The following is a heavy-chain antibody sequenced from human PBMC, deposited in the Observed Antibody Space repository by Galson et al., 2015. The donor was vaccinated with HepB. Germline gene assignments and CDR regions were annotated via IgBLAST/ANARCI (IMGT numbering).Heavy chain of an antibody. V-gene: IGHV5-51*01. J-gene: IGHJ4*02. D-gene: IGHD3-3*01. Sequence: QSGAEVKKPGESLKISCKVSGYNFADYWIGWVRQVPGKGLEWMGIIYPGGSDTRYSPSFQGQVTISADKSISTAYLQWTSLKASDTAMYYCARQRFFDYWGQGTLVTVSS. CDR1: GYNFADYW. CDR2: IYPGGSDT. CDR3: ARQRFFDY.